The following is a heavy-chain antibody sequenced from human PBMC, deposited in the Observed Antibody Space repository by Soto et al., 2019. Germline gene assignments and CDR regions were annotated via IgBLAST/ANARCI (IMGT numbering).Heavy chain of an antibody. CDR1: GYAFTNYY. CDR3: ARNGYAYRKSGLDV. J-gene: IGHJ6*02. D-gene: IGHD5-18*01. V-gene: IGHV1-46*01. Sequence: QAHLEQSGTEVKNPGASVKVSCKASGYAFTNYYMHWVRQTPGQGLEWVGVINPIDASTRYTQKFQDRVSIATDTSTSTVYLELSRLKSDDTAVYYCARNGYAYRKSGLDVWGQGTTVIVSS. CDR2: INPIDAST.